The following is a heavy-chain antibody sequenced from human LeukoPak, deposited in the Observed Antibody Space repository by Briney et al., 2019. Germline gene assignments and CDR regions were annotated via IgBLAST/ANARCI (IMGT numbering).Heavy chain of an antibody. V-gene: IGHV3-23*01. CDR2: VSGSGGST. D-gene: IGHD3-22*01. J-gene: IGHJ4*02. CDR1: GFTFSSHA. CDR3: AKARYDSSGYYLFDY. Sequence: GGSLRLSCAASGFTFSSHAMSWVRQAPGKGLEWVSTVSGSGGSTSHADSVKGRFTISRDNSKNTLYLQMDSLRAEDTAVYYCAKARYDSSGYYLFDYWAREPWSPSPQ.